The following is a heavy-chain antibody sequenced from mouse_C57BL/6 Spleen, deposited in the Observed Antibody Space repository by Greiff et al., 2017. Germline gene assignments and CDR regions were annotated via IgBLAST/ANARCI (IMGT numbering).Heavy chain of an antibody. CDR1: GYAFTNYL. D-gene: IGHD2-4*01. J-gene: IGHJ3*01. Sequence: QVQLKESGAELVRPGTSVKVSCKASGYAFTNYLIEWVKQRPGQGLEWIGVINPGSGGTNYNEQFKGKATLTADKSSSTAYMQLSSLTSEDSAVYFCARSNYDYDGGFAYWGQGTLVTVSA. CDR2: INPGSGGT. CDR3: ARSNYDYDGGFAY. V-gene: IGHV1-54*01.